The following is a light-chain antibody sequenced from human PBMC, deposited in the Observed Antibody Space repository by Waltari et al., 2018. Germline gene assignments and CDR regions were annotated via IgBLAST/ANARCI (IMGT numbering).Light chain of an antibody. CDR3: QQFGGSPMYT. CDR1: QSVDTTY. V-gene: IGKV3-20*01. Sequence: VVLTQSPGTLSLSPGERATLSCRARQSVDTTYFAWYQQKPGQYPRLLIYKTSTRTTGIPDRFSGSGSGTDFSLNIDILEPGDSAVYFCQQFGGSPMYTFGQGSNLEI. J-gene: IGKJ2*01. CDR2: KTS.